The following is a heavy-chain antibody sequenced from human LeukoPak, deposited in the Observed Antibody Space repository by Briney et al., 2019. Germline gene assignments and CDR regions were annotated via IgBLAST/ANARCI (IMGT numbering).Heavy chain of an antibody. V-gene: IGHV3-23*01. CDR3: AKARGGYDLGGSGWTFDY. CDR2: ISGSGGST. CDR1: GFTFSSYA. J-gene: IGHJ4*02. D-gene: IGHD5-12*01. Sequence: GGSLRLSCAASGFTFSSYAMSWVRQAPGRGLEWVSAISGSGGSTYYADSVKGRLTISRDNSKNTLYLQMNSLRAEDTAVYYCAKARGGYDLGGSGWTFDYWGQGTLVTVSS.